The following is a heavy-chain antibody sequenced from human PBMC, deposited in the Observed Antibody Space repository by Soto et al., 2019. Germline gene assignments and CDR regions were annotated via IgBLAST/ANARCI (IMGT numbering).Heavy chain of an antibody. CDR1: GFTFSSYA. CDR3: AKDSCSRGSCAYGADY. Sequence: EVQLLESGGDLVQPGGSLRLSCAASGFTFSSYAMSWVRQAPGKGLEWVSAITASGGTTYYADSVRGRFTSSRDNSKNTLYLQMNSLRAEDTALYYCAKDSCSRGSCAYGADYWGQGTLVTVSS. V-gene: IGHV3-23*01. CDR2: ITASGGTT. J-gene: IGHJ4*02. D-gene: IGHD2-15*01.